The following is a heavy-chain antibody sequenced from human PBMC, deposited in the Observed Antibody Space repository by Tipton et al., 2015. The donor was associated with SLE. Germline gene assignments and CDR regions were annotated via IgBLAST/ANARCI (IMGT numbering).Heavy chain of an antibody. J-gene: IGHJ4*02. CDR2: TFDSGT. CDR3: ARGPAGSAAYLDY. V-gene: IGHV4-59*08. CDR1: GGPISGYY. Sequence: TLSLTCTVSGGPISGYYWSWIRQPPGKGLEWIGYTFDSGTNYSPSLKSRVTISVHTSKNQFSLKVHSVTATDTATYYCARGPAGSAAYLDYWGQGTLVTVSS.